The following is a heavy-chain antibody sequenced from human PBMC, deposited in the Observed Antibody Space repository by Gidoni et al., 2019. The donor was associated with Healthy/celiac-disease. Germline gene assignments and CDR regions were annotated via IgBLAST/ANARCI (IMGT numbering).Heavy chain of an antibody. CDR1: GFTFSSYS. D-gene: IGHD2-15*01. Sequence: EVQLVESGGGLVQPGRSLRLSCAASGFTFSSYSMNCVRQAPGKGREWVSYISSMSSTIYYADSVKGRFTISRDNAKNSLYLQMNSLRDEDTAVYYCASQGSGPLGHDYWGQGTLVTVVS. V-gene: IGHV3-48*02. CDR2: ISSMSSTI. J-gene: IGHJ4*02. CDR3: ASQGSGPLGHDY.